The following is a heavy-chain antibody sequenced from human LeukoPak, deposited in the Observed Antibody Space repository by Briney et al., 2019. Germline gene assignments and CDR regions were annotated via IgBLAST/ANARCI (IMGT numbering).Heavy chain of an antibody. D-gene: IGHD3-22*01. CDR2: IYYSGST. Sequence: KPSGPLSLPCPVSGGSISSYYWSWIRQPPGKGLEWIGYIYYSGSTNYNPSLKSRVTISLDTSKNQISLKLSSVTAADSAVYYCATYYYDSSGYPKFDYWGQGTLVTVSS. CDR1: GGSISSYY. CDR3: ATYYYDSSGYPKFDY. J-gene: IGHJ4*02. V-gene: IGHV4-59*01.